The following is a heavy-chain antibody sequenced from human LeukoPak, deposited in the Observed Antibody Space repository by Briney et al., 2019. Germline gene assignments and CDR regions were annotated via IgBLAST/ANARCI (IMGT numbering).Heavy chain of an antibody. CDR1: GYTXTNYD. CDR2: ISAYSGDT. CDR3: ARGGSGSQAFDY. J-gene: IGHJ4*02. V-gene: IGHV1-18*01. D-gene: IGHD3-10*01. Sequence: ASVKVSCKTSGYTXTNYDISWVRQAPGQGLEWMGWISAYSGDTNSAQKLQGRVTMTTDTSTSAAYMELRSLRSDDTAVYYCARGGSGSQAFDYWGQGTLVTVSS.